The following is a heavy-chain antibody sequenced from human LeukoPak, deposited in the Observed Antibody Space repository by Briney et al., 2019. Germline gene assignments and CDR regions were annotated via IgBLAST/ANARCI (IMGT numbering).Heavy chain of an antibody. J-gene: IGHJ4*02. V-gene: IGHV4-59*08. CDR1: GGSISNYY. Sequence: SETLSLTCTVSGGSISNYYWSWIRQPPGKGLEWIGYIYYSGSTKYNPSLKSRVTISVDTSKNQFSLKLSSVTAADTAVYYCARHRKPSNHVWGSYRKLDHFDYWGQGTLVTVSS. CDR3: ARHRKPSNHVWGSYRKLDHFDY. CDR2: IYYSGST. D-gene: IGHD3-16*02.